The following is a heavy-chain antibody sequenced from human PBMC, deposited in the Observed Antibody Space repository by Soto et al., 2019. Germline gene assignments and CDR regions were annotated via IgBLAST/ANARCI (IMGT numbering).Heavy chain of an antibody. V-gene: IGHV4-34*01. CDR1: GGSFSGYY. Sequence: QVQLQQWGAGLLKPSETLSLTCAVYGGSFSGYYWSWVRQPPGQGLEWIGEINHSGSTNYNPSLKRRVTISEDTSKSQFSLKLSSVTAADTAVYYCARGLLLGYGESSRRGDHYYCMDVWGKGTTVTVSS. D-gene: IGHD3-10*01. CDR3: ARGLLLGYGESSRRGDHYYCMDV. CDR2: INHSGST. J-gene: IGHJ6*03.